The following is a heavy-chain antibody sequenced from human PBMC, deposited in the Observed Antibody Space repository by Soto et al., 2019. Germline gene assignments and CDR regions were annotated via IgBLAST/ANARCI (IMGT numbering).Heavy chain of an antibody. CDR2: INAGNGDT. J-gene: IGHJ4*02. D-gene: IGHD3-22*01. Sequence: GASVKVSCKASGYTFTSYPMHWVRQAPGQGLEWMGWINAGNGDTKYSQKFQGRVTITRDTSAITAYMGLSSLRSEDTAVYYCARDWTHYDSSGPGDYWGQGTLVTVSS. CDR1: GYTFTSYP. CDR3: ARDWTHYDSSGPGDY. V-gene: IGHV1-3*01.